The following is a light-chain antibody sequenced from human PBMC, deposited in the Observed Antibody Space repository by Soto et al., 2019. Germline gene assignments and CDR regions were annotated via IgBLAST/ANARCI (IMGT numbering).Light chain of an antibody. CDR3: QQSYNTTWT. V-gene: IGKV1-8*01. J-gene: IGKJ1*01. CDR1: QGISSY. CDR2: AAS. Sequence: AIRMTQSPSSFSASTGDRVTITCRASQGISSYLAWYQQKPGKAPKLLIYAASSLQSGVPSRFSGTGSETDFTLTISSLQPEDFATYSCQQSYNTTWTFGQGTKVDIK.